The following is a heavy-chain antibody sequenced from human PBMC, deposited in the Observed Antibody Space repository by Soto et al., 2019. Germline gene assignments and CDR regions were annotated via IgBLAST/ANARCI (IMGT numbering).Heavy chain of an antibody. V-gene: IGHV3-64D*06. CDR1: GFTFGDSY. CDR3: VKDRYVDY. CDR2: ISTNGGST. J-gene: IGHJ4*02. Sequence: GGSLRLSCAGSGFTFGDSYMSWIRQAPGKGLEYVSSISTNGGSTYYADSVKGRFTISRDNSKNTLYLQMSSLRIEDTAVYYCVKDRYVDYWGQGTLVTVSS.